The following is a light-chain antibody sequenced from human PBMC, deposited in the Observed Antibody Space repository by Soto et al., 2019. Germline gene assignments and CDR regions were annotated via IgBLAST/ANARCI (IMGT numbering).Light chain of an antibody. Sequence: DIQMTQSPSTLSASVGDRVTITCRASQSIKNWLAWYQQKPGEAPKLLIYKASTLESGVPSRFSGSGSGTEFTLTISCLQPDDVATYHCQQYNSYSQFPFGPGTKVDIQ. V-gene: IGKV1-5*03. CDR3: QQYNSYSQFP. J-gene: IGKJ3*01. CDR1: QSIKNW. CDR2: KAS.